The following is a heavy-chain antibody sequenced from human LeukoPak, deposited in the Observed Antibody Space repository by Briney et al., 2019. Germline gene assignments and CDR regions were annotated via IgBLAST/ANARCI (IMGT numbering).Heavy chain of an antibody. CDR3: ARDSLWFGELLGWFDP. CDR2: INPSGGST. CDR1: GYTFTSYY. D-gene: IGHD3-10*01. V-gene: IGHV1-46*01. J-gene: IGHJ5*02. Sequence: ASVKVSCKASGYTFTSYYMHWVRQAPGQGLEWMGIINPSGGSTSYAQKFQGRVTMTRDMSTGTVYMELSSLRSEDTAVYYCARDSLWFGELLGWFDPWGQGTLVTVSS.